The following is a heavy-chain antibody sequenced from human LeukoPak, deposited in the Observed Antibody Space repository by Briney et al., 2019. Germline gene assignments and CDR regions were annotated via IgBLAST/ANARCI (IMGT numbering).Heavy chain of an antibody. J-gene: IGHJ4*02. CDR2: IYYSGST. CDR1: GGSISSYY. D-gene: IGHD6-13*01. V-gene: IGHV4-59*01. Sequence: PSETLSLTCTVSGGSISSYYWSWIRQPPGKGLEWIGYIYYSGSTDYNPSLKSRVTISVETPKNEFSLKLRSVTAADTAVYYCARVTGYRIEDYFDYWGQGTLVTVSS. CDR3: ARVTGYRIEDYFDY.